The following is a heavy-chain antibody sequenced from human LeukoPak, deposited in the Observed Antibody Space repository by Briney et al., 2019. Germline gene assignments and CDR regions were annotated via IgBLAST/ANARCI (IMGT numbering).Heavy chain of an antibody. CDR2: ISAYNGNT. CDR1: GYTFTSYG. D-gene: IGHD3-22*01. CDR3: ARGLDSSGYSPAFDI. J-gene: IGHJ3*02. Sequence: ASVKVSCKASGYTFTSYGISWVRQAPGQGLEWMGRISAYNGNTNYAQKLQGRVTMTTDTSTSTAYMELRSLRSDDTAVYYCARGLDSSGYSPAFDIWGQGTMVTVSS. V-gene: IGHV1-18*01.